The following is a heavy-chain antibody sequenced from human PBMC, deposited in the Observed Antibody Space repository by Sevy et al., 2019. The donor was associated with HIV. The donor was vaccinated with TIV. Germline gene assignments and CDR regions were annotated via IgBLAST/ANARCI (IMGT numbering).Heavy chain of an antibody. Sequence: SETLSLSCTVSGDSITSRTDPWGWVRQPPGKRLEWIGTINYNGRTYYDPSLRRRVTMSVDTSKNKFSLRLNSVTAADTAVYYCARHAMITVTTAHFDYWGQGTLVTVSS. CDR2: INYNGRT. CDR1: GDSITSRTDP. V-gene: IGHV4-39*01. D-gene: IGHD4-17*01. J-gene: IGHJ4*02. CDR3: ARHAMITVTTAHFDY.